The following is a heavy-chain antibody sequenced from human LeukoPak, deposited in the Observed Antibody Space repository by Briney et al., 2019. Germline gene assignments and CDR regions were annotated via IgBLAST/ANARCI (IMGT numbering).Heavy chain of an antibody. V-gene: IGHV3-23*01. J-gene: IGHJ4*02. CDR2: ISGSVGST. Sequence: GGSLRLSCAASGFTFSSYAMSCVRHAPRGGVEWVLAISGSVGSTYYADSVTDRFTISRDNSKHTLYLQMNSLRAEDTAVYYCAKGIVLMVYATLDYWGQGTLVTVSS. D-gene: IGHD2-8*01. CDR1: GFTFSSYA. CDR3: AKGIVLMVYATLDY.